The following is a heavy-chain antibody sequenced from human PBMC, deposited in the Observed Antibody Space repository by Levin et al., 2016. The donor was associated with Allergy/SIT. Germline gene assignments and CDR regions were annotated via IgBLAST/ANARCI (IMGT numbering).Heavy chain of an antibody. J-gene: IGHJ4*02. Sequence: VRQMPGKGLEWMGIIYPGDSDTRYSPSFQGQVTISADKSISTAYLQWSSLKASDTAMYYCARLGNGGNYDILTGYYSPQPTLPDYWGQGTLVTVSS. D-gene: IGHD3-9*01. CDR2: IYPGDSDT. V-gene: IGHV5-51*01. CDR3: ARLGNGGNYDILTGYYSPQPTLPDY.